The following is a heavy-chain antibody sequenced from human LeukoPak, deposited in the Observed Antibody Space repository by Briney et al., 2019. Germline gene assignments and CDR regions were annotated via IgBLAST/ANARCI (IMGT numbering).Heavy chain of an antibody. CDR3: ASGRGYGDYGY. J-gene: IGHJ4*02. CDR2: IYYSGST. CDR1: GGSISSYY. V-gene: IGHV4-59*12. Sequence: SETLSLTCTVSGGSISSYYWSWIRQPPGKGLEGIGYIYYSGSTDYNPSLKSRVTISVDTSKNQFSLKLSSVTAADTAVYYCASGRGYGDYGYWGQGTLVTVSS. D-gene: IGHD1-1*01.